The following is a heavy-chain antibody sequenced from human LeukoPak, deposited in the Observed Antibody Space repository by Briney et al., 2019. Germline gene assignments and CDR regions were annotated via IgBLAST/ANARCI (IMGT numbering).Heavy chain of an antibody. J-gene: IGHJ4*02. CDR2: ISSYNDNT. D-gene: IGHD2-15*01. CDR3: ARYCVGGSCYSRELDY. CDR1: GYTFTSYG. V-gene: IGHV1-18*01. Sequence: ASVEVSCKASGYTFTSYGISWVRQAPGQGLEWMGWISSYNDNTNYAQILQGRVTMTTDTSTSTAYMELRSLRPDDTAVYYCARYCVGGSCYSRELDYWGQGTLVTVSS.